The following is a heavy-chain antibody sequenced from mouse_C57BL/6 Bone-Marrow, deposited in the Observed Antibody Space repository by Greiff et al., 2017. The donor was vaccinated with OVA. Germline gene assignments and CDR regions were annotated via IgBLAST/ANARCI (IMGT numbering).Heavy chain of an antibody. CDR3: ARSHYYGSPFAY. D-gene: IGHD1-1*01. J-gene: IGHJ3*01. Sequence: DVMLVESGGGLVQPGGSLSLSCAASGFTFTDYYMSWVRQPPGKALEWLGFIRNKANGYTTEYSASVKGRFTISRDNSQSILYLQMNALRAEDSATYYCARSHYYGSPFAYWGQGTLVTVSA. CDR2: IRNKANGYTT. V-gene: IGHV7-3*01. CDR1: GFTFTDYY.